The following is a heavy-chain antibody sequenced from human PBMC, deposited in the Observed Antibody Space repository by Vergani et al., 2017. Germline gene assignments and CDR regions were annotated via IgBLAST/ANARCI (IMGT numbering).Heavy chain of an antibody. J-gene: IGHJ3*02. CDR1: GFSFSDHY. V-gene: IGHV3-11*01. CDR3: ARDHRDYNNSPGTFDI. D-gene: IGHD4-11*01. Sequence: QVQLVESGGGLVKPGGSLRLSCAASGFSFSDHYMTWIRQAPGKGLECVSYISNSGNTIEYADSLKGRFSISRDNAKSSLFLQMDSLRADDTAVYYCARDHRDYNNSPGTFDIWGQGSMVTVSS. CDR2: ISNSGNTI.